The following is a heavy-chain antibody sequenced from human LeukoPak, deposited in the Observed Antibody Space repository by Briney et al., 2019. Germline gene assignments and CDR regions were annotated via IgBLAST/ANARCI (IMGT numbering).Heavy chain of an antibody. CDR1: GFTFSSYD. CDR3: AKVTWSSSGSDY. CDR2: ITKSGGGT. D-gene: IGHD6-19*01. Sequence: GGSLRLSCAASGFTFSSYDMSWVRQAPGKGLEWVSGITKSGGGTYYADSVKGRFTMSRDNSKNTLFLQMNSLRAEDTAVYYCAKVTWSSSGSDYRGQGTLVTVSS. J-gene: IGHJ4*02. V-gene: IGHV3-23*01.